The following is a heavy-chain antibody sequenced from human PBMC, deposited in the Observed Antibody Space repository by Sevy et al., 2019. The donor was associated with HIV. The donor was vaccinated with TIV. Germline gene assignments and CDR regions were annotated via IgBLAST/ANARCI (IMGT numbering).Heavy chain of an antibody. CDR3: ARPSYTGSSFWYFDL. J-gene: IGHJ2*01. CDR2: FYSSGNT. V-gene: IGHV4-4*07. CDR1: GGSISGTY. D-gene: IGHD1-26*01. Sequence: SEMSLTCTVSGGSISGTYWTWIRQPAGKGLEWIGTFYSSGNTDYNPSLKSRVTMSVDTSQNQFSLNLSSVTAADTAVYYCARPSYTGSSFWYFDLWGRGTLVTVSS.